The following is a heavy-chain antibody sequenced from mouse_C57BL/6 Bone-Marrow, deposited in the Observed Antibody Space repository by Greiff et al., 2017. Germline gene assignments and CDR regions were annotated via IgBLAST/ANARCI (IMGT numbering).Heavy chain of an antibody. Sequence: QVQLQQPGAELVKPGASVKMSCKASGYTFTSYWITWVKQRPGQGLEWIGDIYPGSGSTNYNEKFKSKATLTVDTSSSTAYMQLSSLTSEDSAVYYCARAIYYYGSSYMYYFDYWGQGTTLTVSS. CDR3: ARAIYYYGSSYMYYFDY. CDR2: IYPGSGST. J-gene: IGHJ2*01. D-gene: IGHD1-1*01. CDR1: GYTFTSYW. V-gene: IGHV1-55*01.